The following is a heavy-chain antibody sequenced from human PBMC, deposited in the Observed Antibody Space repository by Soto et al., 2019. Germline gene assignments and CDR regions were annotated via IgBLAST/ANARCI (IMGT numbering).Heavy chain of an antibody. CDR1: GGSMSSYY. Sequence: QVHLQQSGPGLVNPSETPSLTCTVSGGSMSSYYWTWIRQPAGKGLEWIGRVYSSGGTHYNPSLKSRVTISLDTSKNQFSLRLLSVTDADTAVYYSARGLRFSDWFDPWGQGTLVTVSS. V-gene: IGHV4-4*07. CDR3: ARGLRFSDWFDP. J-gene: IGHJ5*02. D-gene: IGHD3-3*01. CDR2: VYSSGGT.